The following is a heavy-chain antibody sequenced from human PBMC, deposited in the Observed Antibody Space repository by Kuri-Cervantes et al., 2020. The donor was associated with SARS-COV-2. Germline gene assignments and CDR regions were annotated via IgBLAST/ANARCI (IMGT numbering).Heavy chain of an antibody. CDR2: ISXXXGST. J-gene: IGHJ1*01. CDR3: AKXLGXXXDGRDQH. Sequence: AASXXTXSSYXMSXVRQAPXKGLXWVXAISXXXGSTYYAXXVKGXXXISRDXXXNTLYLQXXXLRAXDTAXXXCAKXLGXXXDGRDQHWGQGTLVTVSS. D-gene: IGHD2-15*01. CDR1: XXTXSSYX. V-gene: IGHV3-23*01.